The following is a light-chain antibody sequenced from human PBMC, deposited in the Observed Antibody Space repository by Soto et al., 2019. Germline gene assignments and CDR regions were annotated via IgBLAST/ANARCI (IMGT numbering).Light chain of an antibody. CDR3: SSYTSRSTLDVL. Sequence: QSALTQPASVSGSPGQSITISCTGTSSDVGGYNYVSWYQQHPGQAPKLMIYDVTNRPSGISNRFSGSQSGNTASLTISGLQAEDEADYYCSSYTSRSTLDVLFGGGTKVTVL. V-gene: IGLV2-14*01. J-gene: IGLJ2*01. CDR2: DVT. CDR1: SSDVGGYNY.